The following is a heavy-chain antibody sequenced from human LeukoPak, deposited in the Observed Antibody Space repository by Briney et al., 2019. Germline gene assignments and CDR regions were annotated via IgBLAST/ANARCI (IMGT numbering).Heavy chain of an antibody. CDR1: GFTFSTYS. CDR3: AREGGSHYPYFYYYYMEV. CDR2: ISSSSSYI. V-gene: IGHV3-21*01. Sequence: NPGGSLRLSCAASGFTFSTYSMNWVRQAPGKGLEWVSSISSSSSYIYYADSVKGRFTISRDNAKNSLYLQMNSLRAEDTAVYYCAREGGSHYPYFYYYYMEVWGKRTTVSVSS. J-gene: IGHJ6*03. D-gene: IGHD1-26*01.